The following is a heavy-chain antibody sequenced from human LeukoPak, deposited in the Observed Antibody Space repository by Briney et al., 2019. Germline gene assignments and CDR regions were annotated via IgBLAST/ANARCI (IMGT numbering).Heavy chain of an antibody. V-gene: IGHV3-21*04. CDR1: GFSFSSSS. Sequence: GGSLRLSCAASGFSFSSSSMHWVRQAPGKGLEWVSSISSGSTNIYYADSVKGRFTISRDNSKNTLYLQMNSLRPEDTAVYYCARGPTVTSNFDYWGQGTLVTVSS. J-gene: IGHJ4*02. D-gene: IGHD4-17*01. CDR2: ISSGSTNI. CDR3: ARGPTVTSNFDY.